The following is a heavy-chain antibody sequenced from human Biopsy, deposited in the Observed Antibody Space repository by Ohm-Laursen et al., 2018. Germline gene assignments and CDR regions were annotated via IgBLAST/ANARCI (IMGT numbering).Heavy chain of an antibody. V-gene: IGHV4-59*01. CDR3: ARLTGDPSY. J-gene: IGHJ4*02. Sequence: TLSLTCTVSGCSTKSYYWNWIRQSPGKGLAWIGFIYYAGHTDYIPSLKSRATISVDTSTNQFSLKVISVTTADTAVYYCARLTGDPSYWGQGILVTVSS. CDR1: GCSTKSYY. D-gene: IGHD7-27*01. CDR2: IYYAGHT.